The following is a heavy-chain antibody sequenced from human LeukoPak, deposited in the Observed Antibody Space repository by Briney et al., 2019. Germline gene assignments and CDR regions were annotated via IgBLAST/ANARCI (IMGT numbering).Heavy chain of an antibody. CDR3: ARDLGGGNSDY. Sequence: ASVKVSCKASGYTFTSYDINWVRQAPGKGLEWVSVIYSGGSTYYADSVKGRFTISRDNSKNTLYLQMNSLRAEDTAVYYCARDLGGGNSDYWGQGTLVTVSS. J-gene: IGHJ4*02. CDR1: GYTFTSYD. V-gene: IGHV3-66*01. CDR2: IYSGGST. D-gene: IGHD4-23*01.